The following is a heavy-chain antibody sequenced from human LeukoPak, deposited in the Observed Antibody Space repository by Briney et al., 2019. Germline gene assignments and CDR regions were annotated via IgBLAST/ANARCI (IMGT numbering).Heavy chain of an antibody. CDR1: GGSISSRSYY. Sequence: SETLSLTCTVSGGSISSRSYYWGWIRQPPGKGLEWIGYIDYSGSTYYNPSLKSRVTISVDTSKNQFSLKLSSVTAADTAVYYCARPHLGVASLQPFDYWGQGTLVTVSS. V-gene: IGHV4-39*01. CDR3: ARPHLGVASLQPFDY. D-gene: IGHD5-12*01. CDR2: IDYSGST. J-gene: IGHJ4*02.